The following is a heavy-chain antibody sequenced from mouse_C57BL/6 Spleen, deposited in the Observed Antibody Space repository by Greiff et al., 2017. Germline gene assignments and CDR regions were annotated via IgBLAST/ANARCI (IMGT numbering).Heavy chain of an antibody. CDR1: GYSITSGYD. D-gene: IGHD1-1*02. CDR2: ISYSGST. Sequence: EVKLMESGPGMVKPSQSLSLTCTVTGYSITSGYDWHWIRHFPGNKLEWMGYISYSGSTNYNPSLKSRSSITHDTSKNHFFLKLNSVTTEDTATYYCAREWYGSSYWYFDVWGTGTTVTVSS. CDR3: AREWYGSSYWYFDV. J-gene: IGHJ1*03. V-gene: IGHV3-1*01.